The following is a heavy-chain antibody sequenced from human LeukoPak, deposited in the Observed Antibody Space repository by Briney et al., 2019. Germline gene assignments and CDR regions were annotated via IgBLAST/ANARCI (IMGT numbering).Heavy chain of an antibody. CDR2: ISPSGRDT. CDR1: GFMFDDYF. Sequence: GGSLRLSCTATGFMFDDYFMSSIRQAPGKGLEWVAHISPSGRDTNHADPVKGRITISRDNGQRAMYLQTNSLRVDETAVYYCARGRSRRGDDGIVLDAFDIWGQGTMVTVSS. J-gene: IGHJ3*02. V-gene: IGHV3-11*06. D-gene: IGHD2-21*02. CDR3: ARGRSRRGDDGIVLDAFDI.